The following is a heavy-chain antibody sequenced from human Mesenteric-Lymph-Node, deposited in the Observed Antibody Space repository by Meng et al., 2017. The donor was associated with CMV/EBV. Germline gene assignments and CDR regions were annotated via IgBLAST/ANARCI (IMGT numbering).Heavy chain of an antibody. CDR2: INTNTGNP. Sequence: FSNYALNWVRQDPGQGLEWMGSINTNTGNPTYARGFTGRFVFSLDTSVSTAYLHISSLEAEDTAVYFCARDHGAYYFGSGSQYFFDYWGQGTLVTVSS. J-gene: IGHJ4*02. CDR1: FSNYA. CDR3: ARDHGAYYFGSGSQYFFDY. D-gene: IGHD3-10*01. V-gene: IGHV7-4-1*02.